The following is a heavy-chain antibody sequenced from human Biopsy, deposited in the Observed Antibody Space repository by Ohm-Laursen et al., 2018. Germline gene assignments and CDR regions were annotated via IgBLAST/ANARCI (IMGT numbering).Heavy chain of an antibody. V-gene: IGHV3-33*01. CDR3: ARDAEEFDSSGPRFDY. Sequence: SLRLSCAASGFSFSSHGMHWVRQAPGKGLEWVAVIWSDGNNKYYADSVKGRFTISRDTSRNTLYMQMNSLRVEDTALYYCARDAEEFDSSGPRFDYWGQGTLVTVSS. D-gene: IGHD3-22*01. CDR1: GFSFSSHG. J-gene: IGHJ4*02. CDR2: IWSDGNNK.